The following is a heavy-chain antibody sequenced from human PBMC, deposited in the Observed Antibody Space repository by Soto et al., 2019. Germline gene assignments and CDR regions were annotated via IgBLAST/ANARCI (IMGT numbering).Heavy chain of an antibody. CDR2: ISSSGSTI. J-gene: IGHJ6*02. CDR3: ARVTAISDGGYGTYYYYGMDV. Sequence: PGGSLRLSCAASGFTFSSYEMNWVRQAPGKGLEWVSYISSSGSTIYYADSVKGRFTISRDNAKNSLYLQMNSLRAEDTAVYYCARVTAISDGGYGTYYYYGMDVWGQGTTVTVSS. CDR1: GFTFSSYE. V-gene: IGHV3-48*03. D-gene: IGHD5-12*01.